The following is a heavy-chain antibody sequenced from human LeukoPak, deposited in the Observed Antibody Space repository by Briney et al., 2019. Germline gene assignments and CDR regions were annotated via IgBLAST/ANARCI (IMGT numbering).Heavy chain of an antibody. CDR1: GFTFSSYG. V-gene: IGHV3-23*01. CDR2: IGGRDGST. CDR3: AKGDYYGT. Sequence: GGSLRLSCAASGFTFSSYGMSWVRQAPGKGLEWVSAIGGRDGSTYYADSVKGRFTISRDNSKNTLYLQMNSLRAEDTAVYYCAKGDYYGTWGQGTLVTVSS. J-gene: IGHJ4*02.